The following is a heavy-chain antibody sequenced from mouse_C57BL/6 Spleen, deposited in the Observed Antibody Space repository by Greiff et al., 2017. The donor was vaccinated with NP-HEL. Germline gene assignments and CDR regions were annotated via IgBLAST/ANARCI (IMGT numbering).Heavy chain of an antibody. D-gene: IGHD1-1*01. CDR1: GYAFSSYW. V-gene: IGHV1-80*01. Sequence: QVQLQQSGAELVKPGASVKISCKASGYAFSSYWMNWVKQRPGKGLEWIGQIYPGDGDTNYNGKFKGKATLTADKSSSTAYMQLSSLTSEDSAVYFCARRGYGSRGTWFAYWGQGTLVTVSA. CDR2: IYPGDGDT. CDR3: ARRGYGSRGTWFAY. J-gene: IGHJ3*01.